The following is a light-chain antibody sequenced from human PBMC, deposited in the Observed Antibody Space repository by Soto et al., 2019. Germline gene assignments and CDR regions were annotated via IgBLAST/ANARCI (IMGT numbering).Light chain of an antibody. CDR2: AAS. J-gene: IGKJ3*01. Sequence: DIQMTQSPPSVSASVGDRVTITCRATQDSRWVAWYQHKPGKAPRLLIYAASSLESGVPSRFSGSGSGTEFTLTISSLQPEDFATYYCQQTSSIPPFTFGPGTKVDIK. V-gene: IGKV1D-12*01. CDR3: QQTSSIPPFT. CDR1: QDSRW.